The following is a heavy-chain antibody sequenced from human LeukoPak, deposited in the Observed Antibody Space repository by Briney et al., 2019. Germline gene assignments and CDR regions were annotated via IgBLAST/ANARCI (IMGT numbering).Heavy chain of an antibody. CDR3: AKDLIEGYSGYGHFDY. CDR1: GFTFSSFA. CDR2: ISDSGVST. D-gene: IGHD5-12*01. J-gene: IGHJ4*02. V-gene: IGHV3-23*01. Sequence: GGSLRLSCVVSGFTFSSFAMSWVRQAPGKRLEWVSAISDSGVSTYYADSLRGGFAISRDNSKNTLYLQMNSLRAEDTALYYCAKDLIEGYSGYGHFDYWGQGTLVTVSS.